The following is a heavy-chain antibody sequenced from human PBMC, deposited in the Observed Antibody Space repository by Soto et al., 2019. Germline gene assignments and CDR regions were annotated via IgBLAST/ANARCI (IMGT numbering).Heavy chain of an antibody. CDR1: GGSISIGGYY. D-gene: IGHD5-18*01. CDR2: IYYSGST. CDR3: AREDSYGYTDY. Sequence: TLSLTCIVSGGSISIGGYYWSWIRQHPGKGLEWIGYIYYSGSTYYNPSLKSRVTISVDTSKNQFSLKLSSVTAADTAVYYCAREDSYGYTDYWAQGTLVTVSP. V-gene: IGHV4-31*03. J-gene: IGHJ4*02.